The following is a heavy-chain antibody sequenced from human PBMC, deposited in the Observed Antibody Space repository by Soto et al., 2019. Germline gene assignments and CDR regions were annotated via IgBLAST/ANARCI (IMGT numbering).Heavy chain of an antibody. CDR3: ARLYCSASSCYSVGAFDI. CDR1: GFTFSSYC. D-gene: IGHD2-15*01. Sequence: HPGGSLRLSCAASGFTFSSYCMHLVRQAPGKGLECVSLIWFDGSDKYYTESVKGRFTISRDNSKSTLYLQMNSLRAEDTAVYYCARLYCSASSCYSVGAFDIRGQGTMVTVSS. CDR2: IWFDGSDK. J-gene: IGHJ3*02. V-gene: IGHV3-33*01.